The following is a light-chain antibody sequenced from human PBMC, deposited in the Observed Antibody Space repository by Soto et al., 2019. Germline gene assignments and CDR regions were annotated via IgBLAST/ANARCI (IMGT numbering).Light chain of an antibody. J-gene: IGKJ2*01. V-gene: IGKV1-16*01. CDR3: QQYNSYPYT. CDR2: GAS. Sequence: DIQMTQSPSSLSASVGDRVTITCRASQGIINYVAWFQQRPGEAPKSLIYGASSLQSEVPSRFSGSGAGTDFPLTINSLQPEDSATYYCQQYNSYPYTFGQGTKLEIK. CDR1: QGIINY.